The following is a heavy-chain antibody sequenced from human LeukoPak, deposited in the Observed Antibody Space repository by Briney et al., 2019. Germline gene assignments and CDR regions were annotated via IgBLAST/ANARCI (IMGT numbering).Heavy chain of an antibody. CDR2: INHSGST. Sequence: SETLSLTCAVYGGSFSGYHWSWIRQPPGKGLEWIGEINHSGSTNYNPSLKSRVTISVDTSKNQFSLKLSSVTAADTAVYYCARRLIGYCSGGSCYSGYFQHWGQGTLVTVSS. V-gene: IGHV4-34*01. CDR3: ARRLIGYCSGGSCYSGYFQH. CDR1: GGSFSGYH. D-gene: IGHD2-15*01. J-gene: IGHJ1*01.